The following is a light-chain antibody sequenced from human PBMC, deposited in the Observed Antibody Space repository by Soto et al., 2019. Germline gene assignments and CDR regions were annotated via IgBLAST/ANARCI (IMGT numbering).Light chain of an antibody. Sequence: EIVLTQSPAPLSLSPGERATLSCRASQSVSSYLAWYQQKPGQAPRLLIYDASNRATGIPARFSGSGSGTDFTLTISSLEPEDFAVYYCQQRSNWPPETFGQGTKVDIK. J-gene: IGKJ1*01. V-gene: IGKV3-11*01. CDR2: DAS. CDR1: QSVSSY. CDR3: QQRSNWPPET.